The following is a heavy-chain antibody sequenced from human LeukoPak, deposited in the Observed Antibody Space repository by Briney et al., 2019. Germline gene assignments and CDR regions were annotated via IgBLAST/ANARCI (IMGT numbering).Heavy chain of an antibody. D-gene: IGHD3-9*01. CDR2: INHSGCT. J-gene: IGHJ3*02. V-gene: IGHV4-34*01. Sequence: SETLSLTCAVYGGSFSGYYWSWIRQPPGKGLEWIGEINHSGCTNYNPSLKSRVTISVDTSKNQFSLKLSSVTAADTAVYYCARPRDILTGFGAFDIWGQGTMVTVSS. CDR3: ARPRDILTGFGAFDI. CDR1: GGSFSGYY.